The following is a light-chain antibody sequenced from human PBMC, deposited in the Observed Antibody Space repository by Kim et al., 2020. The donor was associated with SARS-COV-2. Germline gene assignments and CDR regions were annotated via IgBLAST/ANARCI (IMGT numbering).Light chain of an antibody. CDR3: SSYTSSSTLV. V-gene: IGLV2-14*03. CDR1: SSDVGGYNY. Sequence: GQSITISCTGTSSDVGGYNYVAWYQQHPGKAPKLMIYDVSNRPSGVSNRFSGSKSGNTASLTISGLQAEDEADYYCSSYTSSSTLVFGGGTQRTVL. J-gene: IGLJ3*02. CDR2: DVS.